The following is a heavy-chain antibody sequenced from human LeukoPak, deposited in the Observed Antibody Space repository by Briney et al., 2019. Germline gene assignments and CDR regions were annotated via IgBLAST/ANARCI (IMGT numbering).Heavy chain of an antibody. CDR3: ARPITIFGVAKVDYFDY. CDR2: IYPGDSDT. CDR1: GYSFTSYW. D-gene: IGHD3-3*01. Sequence: GESLKISCKGSGYSFTSYWIGWVRQMPGKGLEWMGIIYPGDSDTRYSPSFQGQVTISADKSISTAYLQWSSLKASDTAMYYCARPITIFGVAKVDYFDYWGQGTLVTVSS. V-gene: IGHV5-51*01. J-gene: IGHJ4*02.